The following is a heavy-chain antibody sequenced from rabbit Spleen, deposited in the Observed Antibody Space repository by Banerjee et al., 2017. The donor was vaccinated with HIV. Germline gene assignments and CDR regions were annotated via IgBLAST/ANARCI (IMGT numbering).Heavy chain of an antibody. CDR3: ARDSGTSFSSYGMDL. Sequence: VESGGDLVKPGAALTLTCTASGFSFNYNDYMCWVRQPPGKGPEWIACIGATITYTTYYATWAKGRFTISKTSSTTVTLQMTSLTAADTATYFCARDSGTSFSSYGMDLWGPGTLVTVS. J-gene: IGHJ6*01. CDR2: IGATITYTT. V-gene: IGHV1S40*01. D-gene: IGHD8-1*01. CDR1: GFSFNYNDY.